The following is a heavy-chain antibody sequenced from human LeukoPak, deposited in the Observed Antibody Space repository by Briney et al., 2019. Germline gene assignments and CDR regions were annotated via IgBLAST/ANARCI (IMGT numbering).Heavy chain of an antibody. CDR3: AREPERDSSVHFDY. CDR1: GFTFRSYW. D-gene: IGHD3-22*01. J-gene: IGHJ4*02. V-gene: IGHV3-74*01. Sequence: PGGSLRLSCAASGFTFRSYWMHWVRQGLGKGLVWVSHINSDGSTANYADSVKGRFTISRDNAKNSLYLQMNSLRAEDTAVYYCAREPERDSSVHFDYWGQGTLVTVSS. CDR2: INSDGSTA.